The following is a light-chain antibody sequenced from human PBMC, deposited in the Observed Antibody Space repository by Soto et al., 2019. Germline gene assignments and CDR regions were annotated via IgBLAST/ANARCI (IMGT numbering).Light chain of an antibody. V-gene: IGLV2-14*01. J-gene: IGLJ1*01. CDR3: NSYTSSTSLPYV. CDR1: SNDVGGYNY. Sequence: QSVLTQPASVSGSPGQSITISCTGTSNDVGGYNYVSWYQQHPGKAPKLLIFEVSSRPSGVSNRFSGSKSGNTASLTISALQPEDEADYFCNSYTSSTSLPYVFGTGTKLTVL. CDR2: EVS.